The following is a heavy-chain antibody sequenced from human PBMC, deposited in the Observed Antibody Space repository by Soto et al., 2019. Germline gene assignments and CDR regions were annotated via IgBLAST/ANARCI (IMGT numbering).Heavy chain of an antibody. Sequence: QVQLVQSGGEVKKPGASVKVSCKASGYTFISFGISWVRQAPGQGLEWLGWINVYSGKTNYAQKFQGIVTMTTDTSTCTAYMELTRLRSDYTAVYFCAGGGLEPHNYWGQGTLVTVSA. CDR3: AGGGLEPHNY. CDR2: INVYSGKT. J-gene: IGHJ4*01. V-gene: IGHV1-18*01. D-gene: IGHD3-3*01. CDR1: GYTFISFG.